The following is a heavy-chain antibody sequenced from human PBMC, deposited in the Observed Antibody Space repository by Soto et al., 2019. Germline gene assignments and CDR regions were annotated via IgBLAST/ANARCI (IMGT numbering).Heavy chain of an antibody. J-gene: IGHJ4*02. V-gene: IGHV3-7*05. CDR2: IKQDGSEK. Sequence: EVQVVESGGGLVQPGGSLRLSCAASGFIFSDNWMSWVRQAPGKGLEWVANIKQDGSEKFYVDSVKGRFTISRDNAKNSLYLQMNSLTAEDTAVYYCARDYDWGQGALVTVSS. D-gene: IGHD3-16*01. CDR1: GFIFSDNW. CDR3: ARDYD.